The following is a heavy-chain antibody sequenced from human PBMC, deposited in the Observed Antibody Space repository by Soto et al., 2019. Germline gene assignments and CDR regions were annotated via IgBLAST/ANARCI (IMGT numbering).Heavy chain of an antibody. CDR3: ARRQKDSLDAFDI. J-gene: IGHJ3*02. V-gene: IGHV5-10-1*01. Sequence: GESLKISCQASGYSFSTYWINWVRQVPGKGLEWMGRIDPSDSYINYSPSFQGHVTISADKSITTVYLRWSSLRASDTAMYYCARRQKDSLDAFDIWGQGTMVTVSS. D-gene: IGHD5-18*01. CDR1: GYSFSTYW. CDR2: IDPSDSYI.